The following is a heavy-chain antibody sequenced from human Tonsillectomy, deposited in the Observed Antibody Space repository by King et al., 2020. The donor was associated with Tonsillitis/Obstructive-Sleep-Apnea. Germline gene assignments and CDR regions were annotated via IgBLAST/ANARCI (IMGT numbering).Heavy chain of an antibody. CDR1: GGSISSSSYS. V-gene: IGHV4-39*01. CDR2: IYYSGTT. Sequence: LQLQESGPGLVKPSETLSLTCTVSGGSISSSSYSWGWIRQPPGKGLEWIGSIYYSGTTYYNPSLKSRVTISVDTSKSQFSLKLSSVTAADTAVYYCARRGVAIRDAFDIWGQGTMVTVSS. CDR3: ARRGVAIRDAFDI. D-gene: IGHD2-21*01. J-gene: IGHJ3*02.